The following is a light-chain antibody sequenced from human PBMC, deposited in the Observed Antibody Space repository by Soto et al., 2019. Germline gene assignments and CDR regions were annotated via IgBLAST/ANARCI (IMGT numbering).Light chain of an antibody. J-gene: IGKJ2*01. CDR2: AAS. CDR1: QSISSY. Sequence: DIQMTQSPSSLSASVGDRVTITCRASQSISSYLNWYQQKPGKAPKLLIYAASSLQSGVPSRFSGSGSGTDFTLTISSLQPEDFATYYCQQTFSRPYTFGQGTKLEIE. CDR3: QQTFSRPYT. V-gene: IGKV1-39*01.